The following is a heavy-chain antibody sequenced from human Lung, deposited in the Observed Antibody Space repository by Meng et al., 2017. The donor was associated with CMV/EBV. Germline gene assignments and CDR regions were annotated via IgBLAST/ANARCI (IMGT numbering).Heavy chain of an antibody. CDR1: GFGFRNYG. V-gene: IGHV3-30*02. D-gene: IGHD1-1*01. CDR2: VQPDGVTK. Sequence: GESXKISCAASGFGFRNYGMHWVRQAPGKGLEWVASVQPDGVTKEYGNSVKGRFTISRDNSKNTQSLQMNGLRSDDTAVYFCANAWNYDMVAWGRGTTVTVSS. CDR3: ANAWNYDMVA. J-gene: IGHJ6*03.